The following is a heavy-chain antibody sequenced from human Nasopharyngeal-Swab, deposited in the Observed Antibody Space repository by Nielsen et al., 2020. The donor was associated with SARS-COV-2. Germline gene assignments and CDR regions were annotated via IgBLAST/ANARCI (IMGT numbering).Heavy chain of an antibody. D-gene: IGHD6-6*01. CDR1: DDSTRSSSYS. CDR2: IYPSGST. V-gene: IGHV4-39*01. Sequence: SETLSLTCTVSDDSTRSSSYSWGWIRQPPGKGREWIAQIYPSGSTNYNPSLRSRVTISIDTSKKQFSLKLHSVTAADTAVYYCARLDSRSSGDYWGQGSLVTVSS. J-gene: IGHJ4*02. CDR3: ARLDSRSSGDY.